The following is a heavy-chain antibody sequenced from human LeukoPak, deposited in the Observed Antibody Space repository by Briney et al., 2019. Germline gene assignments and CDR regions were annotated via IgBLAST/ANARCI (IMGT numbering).Heavy chain of an antibody. J-gene: IGHJ6*04. CDR1: GFTFSNAW. V-gene: IGHV3-15*01. D-gene: IGHD1-26*01. Sequence: PGGSLRLSCAASGFTFSNAWMSWVRQAPGKGLEWVGRIKSKTDGGTTDYAAPVKGRFTISRDGSKNTLYLQMNSLKTEDTAVYYCTTEGELTTYYYGMDVWGKGTTVTVSS. CDR3: TTEGELTTYYYGMDV. CDR2: IKSKTDGGTT.